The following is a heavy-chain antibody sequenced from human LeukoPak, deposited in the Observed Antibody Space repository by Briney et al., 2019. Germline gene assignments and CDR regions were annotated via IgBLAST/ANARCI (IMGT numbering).Heavy chain of an antibody. CDR1: GFTFSSYA. Sequence: GGSLRLPCAASGFTFSSYAMHWVRQAPGKGLEWVAVISYDGSNKYYADSVKGRFTISRDNSKNTLYLQMNSLRAEDTAVYYCARDSADYYDSSGYTDYWGQGTLVTVSS. CDR2: ISYDGSNK. V-gene: IGHV3-30*01. CDR3: ARDSADYYDSSGYTDY. J-gene: IGHJ4*02. D-gene: IGHD3-22*01.